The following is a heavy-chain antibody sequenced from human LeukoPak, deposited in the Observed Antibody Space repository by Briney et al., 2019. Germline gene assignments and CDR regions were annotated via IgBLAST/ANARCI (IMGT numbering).Heavy chain of an antibody. J-gene: IGHJ4*02. Sequence: SETLSLTCTASGGSISSYYWSWIRQPPGKGLEWIGDIYYSGSTNYNPSLKSRVTISVDTYKNQFSLKLSSVTAADTAVYYCARVRKDCSSTSCYQTFDYWGQGTLVTVSS. CDR2: IYYSGST. CDR1: GGSISSYY. D-gene: IGHD2-2*01. V-gene: IGHV4-59*01. CDR3: ARVRKDCSSTSCYQTFDY.